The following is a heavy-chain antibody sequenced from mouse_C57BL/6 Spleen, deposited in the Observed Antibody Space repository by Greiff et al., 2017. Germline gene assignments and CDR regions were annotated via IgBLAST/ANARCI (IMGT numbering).Heavy chain of an antibody. D-gene: IGHD2-14*01. V-gene: IGHV1-26*01. J-gene: IGHJ4*01. CDR2: INPNNGGT. CDR3: ARSRYSRIYYYAMDY. CDR1: GYTFTDYY. Sequence: VQLKESGPELVKPGASVKISCKASGYTFTDYYMNWVKQSHGKSLEWIGDINPNNGGTSYNQKFKGKATLTVDKSSSTAYMELRSLTSEDSAVYYCARSRYSRIYYYAMDYWGQGTSVTVSS.